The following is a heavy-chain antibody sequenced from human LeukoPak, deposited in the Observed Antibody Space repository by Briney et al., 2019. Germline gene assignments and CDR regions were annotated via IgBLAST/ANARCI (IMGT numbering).Heavy chain of an antibody. J-gene: IGHJ4*02. CDR1: GYTFTSYY. V-gene: IGHV1-46*01. CDR2: INPSGGST. CDR3: ARVGTPTAPPPPPLIDY. D-gene: IGHD3-10*01. Sequence: ASVKVSCKASGYTFTSYYMHWVRQAPGQGLEWMGIINPSGGSTSYAQKFQGRVTMTRDTSTSTVYMELSSLRSEDTAVYYCARVGTPTAPPPPPLIDYWGQGTLVTVSS.